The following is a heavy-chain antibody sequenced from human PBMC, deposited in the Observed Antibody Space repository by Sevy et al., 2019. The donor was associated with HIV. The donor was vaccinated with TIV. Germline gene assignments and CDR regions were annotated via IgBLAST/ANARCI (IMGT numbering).Heavy chain of an antibody. Sequence: GGSLRLSCAASGFTFSGYTINWVRQPPGKGLEWVSSISGSSNYIYYADSVKGRFTISRDNAKNSLFLQMNSLRAEDTAVYYCARIGCDTTSCYMADAFDIWGRGTMVTVSS. J-gene: IGHJ3*02. CDR2: ISGSSNYI. D-gene: IGHD2-2*02. CDR1: GFTFSGYT. CDR3: ARIGCDTTSCYMADAFDI. V-gene: IGHV3-21*01.